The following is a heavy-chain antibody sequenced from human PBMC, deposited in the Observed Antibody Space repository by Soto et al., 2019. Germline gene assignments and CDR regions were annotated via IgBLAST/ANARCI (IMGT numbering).Heavy chain of an antibody. CDR2: MSAHNGNT. D-gene: IGHD1-1*01. V-gene: IGHV1-18*01. J-gene: IGHJ4*02. CDR3: ARGRYGDY. Sequence: QVHLLQSGAEVKKPGASVKVSCKASGYTFTSYGITWVRQAPGQGLEWMGWMSAHNGNTDYAQKLQGRVIVTRDTSTSTASMELTSLRSDDTAVYSCARGRYGDYWGKGALVTVSS. CDR1: GYTFTSYG.